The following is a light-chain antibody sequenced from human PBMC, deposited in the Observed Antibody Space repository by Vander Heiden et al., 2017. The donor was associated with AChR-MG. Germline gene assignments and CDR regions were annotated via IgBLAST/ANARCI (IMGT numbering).Light chain of an antibody. V-gene: IGKV3-20*01. Sequence: EIALTQSPGTLSLSAGDRATLPCRASKSVSSSYLTWYQQKPGQAPRLLIYGASSMATGIPDRFSGSGSGTDFTLTISRLEPEDFAVYYCQQYGSSPWTFGQGTKVEIK. J-gene: IGKJ1*01. CDR3: QQYGSSPWT. CDR1: KSVSSSY. CDR2: GAS.